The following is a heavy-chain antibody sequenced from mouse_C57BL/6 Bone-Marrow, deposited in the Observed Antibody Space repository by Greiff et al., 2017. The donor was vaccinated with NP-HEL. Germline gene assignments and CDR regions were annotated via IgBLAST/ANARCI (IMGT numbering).Heavy chain of an antibody. CDR1: GYTFTSYW. Sequence: QVQLQQPGAELVMPGASVKLSCKASGYTFTSYWMHWVKQRPGQGLEWIGEIDPSDSYTNYNQKFKGKSTLTVDKSSSTAYMQLSSLTSEDSAVYYCARMGITTRYFDVWGTGTTVTVSS. D-gene: IGHD1-1*01. CDR3: ARMGITTRYFDV. CDR2: IDPSDSYT. J-gene: IGHJ1*03. V-gene: IGHV1-69*01.